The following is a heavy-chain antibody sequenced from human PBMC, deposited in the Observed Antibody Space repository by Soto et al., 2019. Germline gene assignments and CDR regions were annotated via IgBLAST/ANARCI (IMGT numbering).Heavy chain of an antibody. V-gene: IGHV1-69*13. J-gene: IGHJ4*02. CDR1: GGTFSSYA. Sequence: SVKVSCKASGGTFSSYAISWVRQAPGQGLEWMGGIIPIFGTANYAQKFQGRVTITADESTSTAYMELSSLRSEDTAVYYCARDAPVRGVANDDYWGQGTLVTVSS. D-gene: IGHD3-10*02. CDR2: IIPIFGTA. CDR3: ARDAPVRGVANDDY.